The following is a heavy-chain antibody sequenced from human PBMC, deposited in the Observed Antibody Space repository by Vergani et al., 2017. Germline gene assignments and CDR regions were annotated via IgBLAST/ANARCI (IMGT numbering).Heavy chain of an antibody. J-gene: IGHJ6*02. CDR2: IIPILGIA. CDR3: ARDIRGPWGPEYGMDV. V-gene: IGHV1-69*09. Sequence: QVQLVQSGAEVKKPGASVKVSCKASGYTFTSYDINWVRQATGQGLEWMGRIIPILGIANYAQKFQGRVTITADKSTSTAYMELSSLRSEDTAVYYCARDIRGPWGPEYGMDVWGQGTTVTVSS. CDR1: GYTFTSYD. D-gene: IGHD7-27*01.